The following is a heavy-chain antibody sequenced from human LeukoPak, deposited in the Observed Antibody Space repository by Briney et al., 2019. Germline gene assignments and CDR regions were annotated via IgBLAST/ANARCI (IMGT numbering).Heavy chain of an antibody. CDR1: GGSFSGYY. V-gene: IGHV4-34*01. D-gene: IGHD3-22*01. CDR2: INHSGST. Sequence: LKPSETLSLTCAVYGGSFSGYYWSWIRQPPGKGLEWSGEINHSGSTNFNPSLKSRVTISVDTSKNQFSLKLSSVTAADSAVYYCVRRRHSMIVARFYYMDVWGKGTTVTVSS. J-gene: IGHJ6*03. CDR3: VRRRHSMIVARFYYMDV.